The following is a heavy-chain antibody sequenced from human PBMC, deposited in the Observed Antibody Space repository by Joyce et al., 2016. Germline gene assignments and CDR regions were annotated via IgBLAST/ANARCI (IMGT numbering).Heavy chain of an antibody. CDR1: GYTFSNHA. CDR2: ITSYDGDK. Sequence: QVQLVQSGPELKEPGASVKVSCKASGYTFSNHALSWVRQAPGQGLEWMGGITSYDGDKNYAQRLKGRVTVTTDTSTSTAYMDLRNLRSDDTAVYYCVRHSGNYYFDYWGQGTLVTVSS. J-gene: IGHJ4*02. CDR3: VRHSGNYYFDY. V-gene: IGHV1-18*01. D-gene: IGHD1-26*01.